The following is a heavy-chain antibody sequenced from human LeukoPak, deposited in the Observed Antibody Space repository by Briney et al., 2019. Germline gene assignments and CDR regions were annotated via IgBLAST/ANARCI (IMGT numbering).Heavy chain of an antibody. J-gene: IGHJ4*02. CDR1: GFTFSSYG. Sequence: GGSLRLSCAVSGFTFSSYGMHWVPHAPDKGLEWVAFIRYDGSNKYYADSVKGRFTISRDNSKNTLYLQMNSLRAEDTAVSYCAKNPFDLTIIGVVPPLYWGQGTLVTVSS. D-gene: IGHD3-3*01. V-gene: IGHV3-30*02. CDR3: AKNPFDLTIIGVVPPLY. CDR2: IRYDGSNK.